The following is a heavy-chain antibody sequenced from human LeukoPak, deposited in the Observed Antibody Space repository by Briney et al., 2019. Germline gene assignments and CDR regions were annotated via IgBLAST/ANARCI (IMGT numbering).Heavy chain of an antibody. CDR3: ARADSSGYYYGSPDY. Sequence: GGSLRLSCAATGVTFSSFGMHWVRQSPGKGLEWVALIRHDGTNIYYADSVKGRFTISRDNAKNSLYLQMNSLRAEDTAVYYCARADSSGYYYGSPDYWGQGTLVTVSS. D-gene: IGHD3-22*01. J-gene: IGHJ4*02. V-gene: IGHV3-30*02. CDR2: IRHDGTNI. CDR1: GVTFSSFG.